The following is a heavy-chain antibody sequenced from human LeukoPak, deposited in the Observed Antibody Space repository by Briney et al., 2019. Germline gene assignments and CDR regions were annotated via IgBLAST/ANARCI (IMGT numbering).Heavy chain of an antibody. CDR1: GGAFSSYA. D-gene: IGHD5-12*01. Sequence: SVKVSCKASGGAFSSYAISWVRQAPGQGLEWMGRIIPIFGIANYAQKFQGRVTITADKSTSTAYMELSSLRSEDTAVYYCARDSPSIVATIEAYYFDYWGQGTLVTVSS. J-gene: IGHJ4*02. V-gene: IGHV1-69*04. CDR3: ARDSPSIVATIEAYYFDY. CDR2: IIPIFGIA.